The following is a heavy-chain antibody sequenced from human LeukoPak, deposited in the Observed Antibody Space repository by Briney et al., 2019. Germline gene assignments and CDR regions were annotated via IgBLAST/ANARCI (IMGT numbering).Heavy chain of an antibody. V-gene: IGHV4-39*01. J-gene: IGHJ5*02. CDR1: GGSISSSSYY. CDR3: ARRTRYYYDSSGYSPSQWFDP. CDR2: IYYSGST. Sequence: PSETLSLTCTVSGGSISSSSYYWGWLRQPPGKGLEWIGSIYYSGSTYYNPSPKSRVTISVDTSKNQFSLKLSSVTAADTAVYYCARRTRYYYDSSGYSPSQWFDPWGQGTLVTVSS. D-gene: IGHD3-22*01.